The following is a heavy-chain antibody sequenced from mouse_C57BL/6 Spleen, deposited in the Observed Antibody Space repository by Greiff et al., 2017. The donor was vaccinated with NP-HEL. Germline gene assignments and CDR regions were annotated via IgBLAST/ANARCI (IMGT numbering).Heavy chain of an antibody. CDR2: IHPNSGST. D-gene: IGHD2-3*01. V-gene: IGHV1-64*01. Sequence: QVQLQQPGAELVKPGASVKLSCKASGYTFTSYWMHWVKQRPGQGLEWIGMIHPNSGSTNYNEKFKSKATLTVDKSSSTAYMQLSSLTSEDSAVYYCAREDDGYYEAYWGQGTLVTVSA. CDR3: AREDDGYYEAY. CDR1: GYTFTSYW. J-gene: IGHJ3*01.